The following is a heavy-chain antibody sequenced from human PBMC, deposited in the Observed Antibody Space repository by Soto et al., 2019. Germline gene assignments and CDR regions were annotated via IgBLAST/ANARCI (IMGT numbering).Heavy chain of an antibody. CDR3: ARERGKAAAVPFDD. CDR1: GFTFSSYW. D-gene: IGHD6-13*01. CDR2: INSDGSST. J-gene: IGHJ4*02. Sequence: EVQLVESGGGLVQPGGSLRLSCAASGFTFSSYWMHWVRQAPGKGLVWVSRINSDGSSTSYAVSVTGRFTIARDNAKNTLYLQMNSLRAEDTAVYYCARERGKAAAVPFDDWGQGTLVTVSS. V-gene: IGHV3-74*01.